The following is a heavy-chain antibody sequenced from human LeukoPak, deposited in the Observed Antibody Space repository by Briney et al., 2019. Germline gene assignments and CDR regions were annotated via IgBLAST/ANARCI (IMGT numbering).Heavy chain of an antibody. CDR3: ANSGYDSHHYYYGMDV. CDR2: ISTYNGDT. D-gene: IGHD5-12*01. J-gene: IGHJ6*02. CDR1: GYTFTSFG. V-gene: IGHV1-18*01. Sequence: ASVKVSCKASGYTFTSFGFSWVRQAPGQGLEWMGWISTYNGDTKYVQNFQDRLTMTTDTSASTAYMELRNLRSDDTAVYYCANSGYDSHHYYYGMDVWGQGTTVTVSS.